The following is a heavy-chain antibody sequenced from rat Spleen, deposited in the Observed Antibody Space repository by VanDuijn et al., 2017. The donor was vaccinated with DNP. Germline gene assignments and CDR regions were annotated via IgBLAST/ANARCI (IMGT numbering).Heavy chain of an antibody. V-gene: IGHV5-29*01. D-gene: IGHD1-1*01. CDR2: ISYDGSST. CDR1: GFTFSNYG. Sequence: EVQLVESGGGLVQPGRSLKLSCAASGFTFSNYGMAWVRQAPTKGLEWVATISYDGSSTYYRDSVKGRFTISRDNAKSTLYLQMDSLRSEDTATYYCARTTVGDYWGQGVMVTVSS. CDR3: ARTTVGDY. J-gene: IGHJ2*01.